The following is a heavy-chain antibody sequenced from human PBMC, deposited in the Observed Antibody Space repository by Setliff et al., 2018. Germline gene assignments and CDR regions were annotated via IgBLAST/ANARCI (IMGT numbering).Heavy chain of an antibody. Sequence: PGGSLRLSCAASGFGFSSYAMNWVRQAPGKGLQWVSNINAGGYNTYYADSVKGRFTVSRDNSKNTLYLQINSLRAEDTAVYYCAKDNIWSLDDWGQGTLVTVSS. D-gene: IGHD2-8*02. J-gene: IGHJ1*01. CDR2: INAGGYNT. CDR3: AKDNIWSLDD. V-gene: IGHV3-23*01. CDR1: GFGFSSYA.